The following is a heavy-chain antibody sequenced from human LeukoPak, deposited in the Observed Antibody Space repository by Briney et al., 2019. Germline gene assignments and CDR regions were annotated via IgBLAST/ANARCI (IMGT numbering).Heavy chain of an antibody. Sequence: PGGSLRLSCSASGFTFSSYAMHWVRQAPGKGLEWVANIKQDGSEKYYVDSVKGRFTISRDNAKNSLYLQMNSLRAEDTAVYYCAREYYYGSGRYYFDYWGQGTLVTVSS. J-gene: IGHJ4*02. D-gene: IGHD3-10*01. CDR2: IKQDGSEK. CDR1: GFTFSSYA. CDR3: AREYYYGSGRYYFDY. V-gene: IGHV3-7*01.